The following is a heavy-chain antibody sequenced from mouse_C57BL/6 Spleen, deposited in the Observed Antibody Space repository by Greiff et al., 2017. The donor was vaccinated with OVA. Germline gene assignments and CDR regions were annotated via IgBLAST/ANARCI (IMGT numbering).Heavy chain of an antibody. CDR2: ISNGGGRT. D-gene: IGHD3-2*02. V-gene: IGHV5-12*01. J-gene: IGHJ3*01. CDR3: ARHRTAQATTWFAY. Sequence: EVQLVESGGGLVQPGGSLKLSCAASGFTFSDYYLYWVRQTPEQRLEWVAYISNGGGRTYYPDTVKGRFTISRENAKNTLYLQMSRLKSEDTAMYYGARHRTAQATTWFAYWGQGTLVTVSA. CDR1: GFTFSDYY.